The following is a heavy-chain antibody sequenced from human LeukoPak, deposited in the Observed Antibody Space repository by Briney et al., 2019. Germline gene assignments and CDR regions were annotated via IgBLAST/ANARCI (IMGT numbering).Heavy chain of an antibody. D-gene: IGHD3-22*01. CDR2: INGNGGGS. V-gene: IGHV3-23*01. Sequence: GGSLRLSCAASGFTFSDHAMSWVRQAPAKGLEWVSSINGNGGGSYYIDSVKGRLTVSRDNSKNTLYLQMNSLRVEDTAAYYCAKNPQYYYDSSGFFEYWGQGTLVTVSS. J-gene: IGHJ4*02. CDR3: AKNPQYYYDSSGFFEY. CDR1: GFTFSDHA.